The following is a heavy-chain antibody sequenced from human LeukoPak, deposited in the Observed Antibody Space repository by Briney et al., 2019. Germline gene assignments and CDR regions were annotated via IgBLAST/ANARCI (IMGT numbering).Heavy chain of an antibody. V-gene: IGHV4-59*01. D-gene: IGHD5-18*01. CDR2: VSYAGTT. CDR1: GGSISNYY. CDR3: ARCGYSYGTGYFFDY. Sequence: ASETLSLTCTVSGGSISNYYWSWIRQPPGKGLEWIGYVSYAGTTGYNPSLRSRVTLSVDTSKNHFSLKPTSVTAADTAVYYCARCGYSYGTGYFFDYWATEAWSPSPQ. J-gene: IGHJ4*01.